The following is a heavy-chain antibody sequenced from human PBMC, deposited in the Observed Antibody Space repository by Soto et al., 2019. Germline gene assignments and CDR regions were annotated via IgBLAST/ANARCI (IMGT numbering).Heavy chain of an antibody. J-gene: IGHJ6*02. Sequence: QVQLVQSGAEVKKPGASVKVSCKASGYTFTSYDINWVRQATGQGLEWMGWMNTNSGNTGSAQKFQGRITMTRNTSTSTAYRELSSRRSEDTAVYYGARGSSSSLYYYGLDLWGQGTTVTVSS. CDR2: MNTNSGNT. CDR3: ARGSSSSLYYYGLDL. CDR1: GYTFTSYD. D-gene: IGHD6-13*01. V-gene: IGHV1-8*01.